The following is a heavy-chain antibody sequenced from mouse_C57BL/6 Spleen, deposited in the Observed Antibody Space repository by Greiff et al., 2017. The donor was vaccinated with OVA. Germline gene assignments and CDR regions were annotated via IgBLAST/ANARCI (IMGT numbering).Heavy chain of an antibody. CDR2: INPSTGGT. J-gene: IGHJ2*01. CDR1: GYSFTGYY. D-gene: IGHD1-2*01. V-gene: IGHV1-42*01. Sequence: EVQLQQSGPELVKPGASVKISCKASGYSFTGYYMNWVKQSPEKSLEWIGEINPSTGGTTYNQKFKAKATLTVDKSSSTAYMQLKSLTSEDSAVYYCARGDYGAGGYFDYWGQGTTLTVSS. CDR3: ARGDYGAGGYFDY.